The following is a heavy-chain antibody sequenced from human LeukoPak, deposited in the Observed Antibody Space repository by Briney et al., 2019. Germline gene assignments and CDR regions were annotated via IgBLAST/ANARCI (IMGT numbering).Heavy chain of an antibody. V-gene: IGHV4-59*01. CDR2: ISYSGST. J-gene: IGHJ4*02. CDR3: ARVSYGEPKHLDY. D-gene: IGHD4-17*01. Sequence: SETLSLTCTVSGGSISSYFWGWIRQPPGKGLEWIGYISYSGSTNYNSSLKSRVAISVDTSKNQFSLKVNSVTAADTAVYYCARVSYGEPKHLDYWGQGTLVTVSS. CDR1: GGSISSYF.